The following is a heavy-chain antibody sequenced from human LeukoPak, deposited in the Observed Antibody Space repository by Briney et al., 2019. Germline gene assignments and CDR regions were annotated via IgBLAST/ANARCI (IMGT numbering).Heavy chain of an antibody. J-gene: IGHJ3*01. CDR3: ARTRYSGSHNSAFDL. Sequence: SETLSLTCTVSRGSISGHYWSWIRQSPGKGLEWIGNIYYSGNTNYNPSLKSRVTISIDTSRIHFSLHLSSVTAADTAVYYRARTRYSGSHNSAFDLWGQGTVVTVSS. CDR1: RGSISGHY. D-gene: IGHD1-26*01. V-gene: IGHV4-59*08. CDR2: IYYSGNT.